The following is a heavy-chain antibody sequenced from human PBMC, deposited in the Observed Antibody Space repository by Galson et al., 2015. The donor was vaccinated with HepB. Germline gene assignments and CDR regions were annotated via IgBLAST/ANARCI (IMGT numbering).Heavy chain of an antibody. CDR3: ARMGVATGADS. J-gene: IGHJ4*02. CDR2: IDWDGDK. Sequence: PALVKPTQTLTLTCTFSGFSLDTAGVSVSWIRQPPGKALEWLALIDWDGDKYYSSSLKTRLTISKDTSKNQVVLTMTNMDPVDTGTYYCARMGVATGADSWGQGIPVTVSS. V-gene: IGHV2-70*01. CDR1: GFSLDTAGVS. D-gene: IGHD5-12*01.